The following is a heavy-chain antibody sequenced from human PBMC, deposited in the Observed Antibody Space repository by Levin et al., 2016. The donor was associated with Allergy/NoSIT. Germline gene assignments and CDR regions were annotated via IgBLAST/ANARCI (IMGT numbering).Heavy chain of an antibody. V-gene: IGHV3-7*03. J-gene: IGHJ4*02. Sequence: WIRQPPGKGLEWVANINPDGTYKLYVDSVKGRFTISRDNDKNSLFLQMNTLRVEDSAVYYCANEYWRRFDYWGQGILVTVSS. D-gene: IGHD2-8*02. CDR2: INPDGTYK. CDR3: ANEYWRRFDY.